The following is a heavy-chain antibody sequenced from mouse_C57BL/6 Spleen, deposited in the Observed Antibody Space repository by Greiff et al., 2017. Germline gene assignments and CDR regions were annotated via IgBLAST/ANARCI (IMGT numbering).Heavy chain of an antibody. CDR1: GYTFTSYW. J-gene: IGHJ1*03. V-gene: IGHV1-61*01. CDR2: LYPSDSET. CDR3: ARGRDPWYFDV. Sequence: QVQLQQPGAELVRPGSSVKLSCKASGYTFTSYWLDWVKQRPGQGLEWIGNLYPSDSETHYNQKFKDKATLTVDKSSSTAYMQLSSLTSEDSAVYYCARGRDPWYFDVWGTGTTGTVSS.